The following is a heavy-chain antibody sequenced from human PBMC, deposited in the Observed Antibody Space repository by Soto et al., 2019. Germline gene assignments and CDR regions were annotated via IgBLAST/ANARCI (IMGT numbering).Heavy chain of an antibody. CDR1: GGSISSYY. CDR3: ARGSPSSAIDY. J-gene: IGHJ4*02. D-gene: IGHD6-19*01. Sequence: SETLSLTCTVSGGSISSYYWSWIRQPPGKGLEWIGYIYYSGSTNYNPSLKSRVTISVDTSKNQFSLKLSSVTAADTAVYYCARGSPSSAIDYWGQGTLVTVSS. V-gene: IGHV4-59*08. CDR2: IYYSGST.